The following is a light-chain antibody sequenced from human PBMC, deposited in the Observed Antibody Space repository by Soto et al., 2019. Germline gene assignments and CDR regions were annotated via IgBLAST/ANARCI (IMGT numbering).Light chain of an antibody. J-gene: IGLJ2*01. Sequence: QSVLTQPAPVSGSPGQSITISCTGTSSDVGGYNYVSWYQQHPGKAPKLMIYDVSNRPSGVSNRFSGSKSGNTASLTISGLQAEDEADYYCSSYTSSSTPYVVFGGGTKLTVL. CDR3: SSYTSSSTPYVV. V-gene: IGLV2-14*01. CDR2: DVS. CDR1: SSDVGGYNY.